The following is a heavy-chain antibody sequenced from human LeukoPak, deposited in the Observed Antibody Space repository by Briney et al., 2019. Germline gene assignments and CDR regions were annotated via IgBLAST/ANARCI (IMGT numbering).Heavy chain of an antibody. D-gene: IGHD6-6*01. V-gene: IGHV1-46*01. CDR1: GYTFTSYY. Sequence: ASVKVSCKASGYTFTSYYMHWVRQAPGQGLEWMGIINPSGGSTSYAQKFQGKVTMTRDTSTSTVYMELSSLRSEDTAVYYCARDEQFAYDAFDIWGQGTMVTVSS. J-gene: IGHJ3*02. CDR2: INPSGGST. CDR3: ARDEQFAYDAFDI.